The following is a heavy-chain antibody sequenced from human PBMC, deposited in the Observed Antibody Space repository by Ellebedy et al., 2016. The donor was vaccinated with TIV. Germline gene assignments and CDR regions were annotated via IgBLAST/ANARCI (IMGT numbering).Heavy chain of an antibody. Sequence: GESLKISCAASGFTFSAHWMAWVRQAPGKGLEWVANIKSDGSETYHADSVKGRFIISRDNAKNSVYLHMSSLRVEDMAVYYCARIKPTVITMDAFDFWGQGAVVTVSS. CDR2: IKSDGSET. J-gene: IGHJ3*01. CDR1: GFTFSAHW. CDR3: ARIKPTVITMDAFDF. D-gene: IGHD1-14*01. V-gene: IGHV3-7*03.